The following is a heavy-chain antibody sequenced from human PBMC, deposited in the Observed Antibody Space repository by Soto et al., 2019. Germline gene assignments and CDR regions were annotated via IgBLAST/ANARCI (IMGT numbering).Heavy chain of an antibody. J-gene: IGHJ6*02. V-gene: IGHV1-3*01. Sequence: ASVKVSCKASGYTFTSYAMHWVRQAPGQRLEWMGWINAGNGNTKYSQKFQGRVTITRDTSASTAYMELSSLRSEDTAVYYCARGYYYYYGMDAWGQGTTVTVSS. CDR2: INAGNGNT. CDR3: ARGYYYYYGMDA. CDR1: GYTFTSYA.